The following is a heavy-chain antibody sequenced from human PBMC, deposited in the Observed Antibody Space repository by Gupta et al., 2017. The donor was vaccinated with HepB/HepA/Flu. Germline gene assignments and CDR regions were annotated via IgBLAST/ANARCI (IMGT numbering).Heavy chain of an antibody. Sequence: EVQLVQSGAEVKKPGESLRISCKASGSTFNTYWVGGVRHMPGKGLEWMGIIFPADSNSRYSPSFQGQVTISVDKSIDTVYLQWNSLQASDTAMYYGARRSAYNAPLDYWGQGTQVTVSS. V-gene: IGHV5-51*01. D-gene: IGHD5-24*01. CDR2: IFPADSNS. CDR1: GSTFNTYW. J-gene: IGHJ4*02. CDR3: ARRSAYNAPLDY.